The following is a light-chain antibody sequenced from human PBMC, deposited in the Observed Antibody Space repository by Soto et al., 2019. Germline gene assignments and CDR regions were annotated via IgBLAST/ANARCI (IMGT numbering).Light chain of an antibody. CDR3: LLYYGGAHLV. J-gene: IGLJ3*02. V-gene: IGLV7-43*01. CDR2: TTD. CDR1: TGAVTSGNY. Sequence: QTVVTQEPSLTVSPGGTVTLTGASSTGAVTSGNYPSWFQQKPGQAPRTLIYTTDDKHSWTPARFSGSLLGGKAALTLSGVQPEDEAEYYCLLYYGGAHLVFGGGTKVTVL.